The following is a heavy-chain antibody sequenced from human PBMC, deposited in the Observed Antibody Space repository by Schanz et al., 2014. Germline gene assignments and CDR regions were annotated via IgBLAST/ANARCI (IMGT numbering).Heavy chain of an antibody. J-gene: IGHJ5*02. Sequence: EVQLVESRGVLVQPGGSLRLSCVASGFTFSNAWMNWVRQGPGNRLEWVGRIKSRSDGGTTDYAAPVKGRFIISRDDSRTTLYLQMSGLKTEDTAVYYCSTTPNFYASGTYSWFDPWGQGTRVTVSS. CDR2: IKSRSDGGTT. CDR1: GFTFSNAW. D-gene: IGHD3-10*01. CDR3: STTPNFYASGTYSWFDP. V-gene: IGHV3-15*01.